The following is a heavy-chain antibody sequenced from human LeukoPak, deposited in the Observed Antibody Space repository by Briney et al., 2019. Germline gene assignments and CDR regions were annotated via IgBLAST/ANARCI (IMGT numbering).Heavy chain of an antibody. CDR2: IYYTGTT. V-gene: IGHV4-59*01. Sequence: SETLTLTCTVSGGSISSYFWSWIRQPPGKGLEWIGFIYYTGTTYHNPSLKSRVTISVDASNSQFSLNLISVTAADTAVYYCARVGADTRAFDPWGQGTMVTVSS. D-gene: IGHD2-15*01. J-gene: IGHJ3*01. CDR1: GGSISSYF. CDR3: ARVGADTRAFDP.